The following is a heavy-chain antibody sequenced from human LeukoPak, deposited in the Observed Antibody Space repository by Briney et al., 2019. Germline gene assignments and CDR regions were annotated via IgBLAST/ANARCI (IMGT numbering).Heavy chain of an antibody. CDR3: ARFPGSAEYRHYYYMDV. D-gene: IGHD2-15*01. CDR1: GGSISSYY. J-gene: IGHJ6*03. CDR2: IYYSGST. V-gene: IGHV4-59*01. Sequence: SETLSLTCTVSGGSISSYYWSWIRQPPGKGLEWIGYIYYSGSTNYNPSLKSRVTISVDTSKDQFSLKLSSVTAADTAVYYCARFPGSAEYRHYYYMDVWGKGTTVTVSS.